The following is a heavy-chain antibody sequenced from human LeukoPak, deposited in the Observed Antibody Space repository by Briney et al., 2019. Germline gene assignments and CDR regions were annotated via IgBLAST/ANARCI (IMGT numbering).Heavy chain of an antibody. CDR1: GYSFTSYW. CDR2: IYPADSHP. Sequence: GESLKISCKGSGYSFTSYWIGWVRQMPGKGLEWLGIIYPADSHPRYSPSFQDQVTISADKSISTAYLQWSSLKASDTAIYYCARGYYYFDYWGQGTLVSVSS. V-gene: IGHV5-51*01. CDR3: ARGYYYFDY. D-gene: IGHD3-22*01. J-gene: IGHJ4*02.